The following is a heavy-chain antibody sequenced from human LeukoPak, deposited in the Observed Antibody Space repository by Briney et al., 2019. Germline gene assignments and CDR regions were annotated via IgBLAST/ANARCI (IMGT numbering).Heavy chain of an antibody. CDR1: GFIFSSYG. D-gene: IGHD3-16*01. CDR2: IHYDGSNK. J-gene: IGHJ4*02. CDR3: AREGEGGDFDY. V-gene: IGHV3-30*02. Sequence: PRGSLRLSCAASGFIFSSYGMHWVRQAPGKGLEWVAFIHYDGSNKYYADSVKGRFTISRDKSKSTLYVQMNSLRLEDTAIYYCAREGEGGDFDYWGQGTLVTVSS.